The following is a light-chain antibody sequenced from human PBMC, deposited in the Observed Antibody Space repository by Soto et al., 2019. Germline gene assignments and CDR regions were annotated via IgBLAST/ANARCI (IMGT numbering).Light chain of an antibody. V-gene: IGKV3-15*01. Sequence: EIVMTQSPATLSVSPGERATLSCRASQSVSSHLAWYQQKPGQAPRLLISGASTRDTGIPARFSGSGSGTAFTLTIGSLQSGDFALYYCQQYHIWWTFGQGTKVEIK. CDR1: QSVSSH. J-gene: IGKJ1*01. CDR3: QQYHIWWT. CDR2: GAS.